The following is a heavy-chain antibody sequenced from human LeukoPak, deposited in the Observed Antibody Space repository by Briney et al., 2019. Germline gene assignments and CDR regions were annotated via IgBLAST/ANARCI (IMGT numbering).Heavy chain of an antibody. D-gene: IGHD6-19*01. J-gene: IGHJ4*02. CDR2: ISGSGGST. CDR3: AKERGSGWYEVGFDY. Sequence: GGSLRLSCAASGFTFSSYAMSWVRKAPGKGLEWVSAISGSGGSTYYADSVKGRFTISRDNSKNTLYLEMNSLRAEDTAVYYCAKERGSGWYEVGFDYWGQGTLVTVSS. CDR1: GFTFSSYA. V-gene: IGHV3-23*01.